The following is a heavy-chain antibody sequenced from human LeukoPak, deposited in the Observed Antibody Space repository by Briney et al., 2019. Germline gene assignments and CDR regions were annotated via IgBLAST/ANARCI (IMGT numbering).Heavy chain of an antibody. J-gene: IGHJ4*02. CDR2: IKQDGREK. Sequence: PGGSLRLSCAASGFTFSSYWMSWVRQGPGKGLEWVASIKQDGREKRHVDSVKGRFSISRDNAKNSLYLEMNSLRAEDTAVYYCARDFAAAGYFDYWGQGTLVTVSS. D-gene: IGHD6-13*01. V-gene: IGHV3-7*04. CDR3: ARDFAAAGYFDY. CDR1: GFTFSSYW.